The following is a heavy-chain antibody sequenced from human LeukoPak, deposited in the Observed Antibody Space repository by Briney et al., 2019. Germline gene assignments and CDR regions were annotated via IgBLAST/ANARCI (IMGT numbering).Heavy chain of an antibody. D-gene: IGHD3-16*01. CDR1: GFTFTNYG. J-gene: IGHJ4*02. Sequence: PGEPLRLSCTASGFTFTNYGMHWVRQAPGKGLEWVAVTRYDGSDKYYADSVKGRFTIYRDSSKNTLYLQINSLRAEDTAVYYCARDPPSAYTSLWFYFDYWGQGTLVTVSS. CDR3: ARDPPSAYTSLWFYFDY. CDR2: TRYDGSDK. V-gene: IGHV3-33*01.